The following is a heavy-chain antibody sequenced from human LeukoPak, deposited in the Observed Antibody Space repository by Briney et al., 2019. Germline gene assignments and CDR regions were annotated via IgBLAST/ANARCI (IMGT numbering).Heavy chain of an antibody. CDR3: ARHNIGGHHILEWARYYYMDV. CDR1: GGSISSYY. V-gene: IGHV4-59*08. D-gene: IGHD3-3*01. CDR2: IYKSGST. J-gene: IGHJ6*03. Sequence: PSETLSLPCTVSGGSISSYYWSWIRQPPGKGLEWIGYIYKSGSTNYNPSLKRRVTISVDTSKNQFSLKLSSVPAADTAVYYCARHNIGGHHILEWARYYYMDVWGKGTTVTVSS.